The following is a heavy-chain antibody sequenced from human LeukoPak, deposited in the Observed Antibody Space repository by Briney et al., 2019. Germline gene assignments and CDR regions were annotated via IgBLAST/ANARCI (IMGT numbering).Heavy chain of an antibody. CDR1: GFTFSSYA. Sequence: GGSLRLSRAASGFTFSSYAMSWVRQAPGKGLEWVSAISGSGGSTYYADSVKGRFTVSRDSSKNTLYLQMNSLRAEDTAVYYCAKDAPNFIRPYYFDYWGQGTLVTVSS. V-gene: IGHV3-23*01. CDR2: ISGSGGST. D-gene: IGHD1-1*01. CDR3: AKDAPNFIRPYYFDY. J-gene: IGHJ4*02.